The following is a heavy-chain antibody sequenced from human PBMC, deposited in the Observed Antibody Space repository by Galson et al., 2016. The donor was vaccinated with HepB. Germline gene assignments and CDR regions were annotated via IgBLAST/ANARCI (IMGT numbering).Heavy chain of an antibody. J-gene: IGHJ4*02. CDR1: GFTFSTYG. CDR3: ARGRGYGDSPACFDY. D-gene: IGHD4-17*01. CDR2: IWYDGSNQ. Sequence: SLRLSCAASGFTFSTYGMHWVRQAPGKGLEWVAVIWYDGSNQYYAHSVEGRFTISRDNSKNTVFLQMNSLRAEDTAVYYCARGRGYGDSPACFDYWGQGTLVTVSS. V-gene: IGHV3-33*01.